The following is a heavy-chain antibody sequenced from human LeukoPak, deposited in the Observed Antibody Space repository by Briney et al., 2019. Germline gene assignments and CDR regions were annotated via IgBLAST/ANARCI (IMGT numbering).Heavy chain of an antibody. Sequence: ASVKVSCKASGYTFTSYGISWVRQAPGQGLEWMGWISAYNGNTNYAQKLQGRVTTTTDTSTSTAYMELRSLRSDDTAVYYCARVRQPGYWFDPWGQGTLVTVSS. D-gene: IGHD3-10*01. V-gene: IGHV1-18*01. CDR3: ARVRQPGYWFDP. J-gene: IGHJ5*02. CDR1: GYTFTSYG. CDR2: ISAYNGNT.